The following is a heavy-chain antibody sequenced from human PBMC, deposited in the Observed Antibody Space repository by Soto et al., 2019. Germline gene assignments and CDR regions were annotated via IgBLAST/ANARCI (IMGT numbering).Heavy chain of an antibody. CDR1: GGFISSYY. CDR3: ARGRGYDPYYFDY. Sequence: QVQLQESGPGLVKPSETLSLTCTVSGGFISSYYWSWIRQPPGKGLEWIGYIYYSGSTNYNPSLKSRVTISVDTSKNQFSLKLSSVTAADTAVYYCARGRGYDPYYFDYWGQGTLVTVSS. V-gene: IGHV4-59*01. J-gene: IGHJ4*02. CDR2: IYYSGST. D-gene: IGHD5-12*01.